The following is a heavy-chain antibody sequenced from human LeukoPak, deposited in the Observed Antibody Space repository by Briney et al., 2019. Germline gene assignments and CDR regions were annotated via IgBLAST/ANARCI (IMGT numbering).Heavy chain of an antibody. D-gene: IGHD6-13*01. V-gene: IGHV3-30*18. Sequence: GGSLRLSCAASGFTFSSYGMHWVRQAPGKGLEWVAVISYDGSNKYYADSVKGRFTISRDNSKNTLYLQMNSLRAEDTAVYYCAKVGYSSSYNYYYGMDVWGQGTTVTVSS. CDR2: ISYDGSNK. CDR3: AKVGYSSSYNYYYGMDV. CDR1: GFTFSSYG. J-gene: IGHJ6*02.